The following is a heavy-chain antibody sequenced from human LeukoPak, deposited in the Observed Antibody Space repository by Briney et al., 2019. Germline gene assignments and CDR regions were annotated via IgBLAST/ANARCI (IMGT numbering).Heavy chain of an antibody. CDR2: IYYSGTT. D-gene: IGHD3-3*01. CDR1: GGSISSSSYS. J-gene: IGHJ4*02. CDR3: ARLRFDFWSGYTHPYFDY. Sequence: SETPSLTCTDSGGSISSSSYSSGWIRKPPGKGLEWLESIYYSGTTYYNPSVKSRVTISVDTSKIQFSLKLSSVAATDTAVYFCARLRFDFWSGYTHPYFDYWGQGTLVTVSS. V-gene: IGHV4-39*01.